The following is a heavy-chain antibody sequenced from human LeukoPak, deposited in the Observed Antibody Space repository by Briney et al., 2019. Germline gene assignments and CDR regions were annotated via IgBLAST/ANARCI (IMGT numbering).Heavy chain of an antibody. CDR3: AREGNSWGGERVHFDI. CDR2: INPSGGST. Sequence: GASVTVSFKASGYTFTSYYMHWVRQAPGQGLEWMGIINPSGGSTSYAQKFQGRVTMTRDTATSTVYMELSSLRSEDTAVYYCAREGNSWGGERVHFDIWGQGTMVTVSS. J-gene: IGHJ3*02. D-gene: IGHD2/OR15-2a*01. V-gene: IGHV1-46*01. CDR1: GYTFTSYY.